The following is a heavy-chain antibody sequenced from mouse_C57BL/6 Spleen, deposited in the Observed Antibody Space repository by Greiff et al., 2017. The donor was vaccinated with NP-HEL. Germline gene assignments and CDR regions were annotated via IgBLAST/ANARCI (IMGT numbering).Heavy chain of an antibody. D-gene: IGHD2-4*01. CDR2: FHPYNDDT. CDR1: GYTFTTYP. V-gene: IGHV1-47*01. Sequence: VKLMESGAELVKPGASVKMSCKASGYTFTTYPIEWMKQNHGKSLEWIGNFHPYNDDTKYNEKFKGKATLTVEKSSSTVYLELSRLTSDDSAVYYCARRGFDYGWFAYWGQGTLVTVSA. CDR3: ARRGFDYGWFAY. J-gene: IGHJ3*01.